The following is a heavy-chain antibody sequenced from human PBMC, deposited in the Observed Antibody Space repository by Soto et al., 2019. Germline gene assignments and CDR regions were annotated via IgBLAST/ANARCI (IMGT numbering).Heavy chain of an antibody. CDR1: GFTFSSYA. Sequence: GGSLRLSCAASGFTFSSYAMSWVRQAPGKGLEWVSAISGSGGSTYYADSVKGRFTISRDNSKNTLYLQMNSLRAEDTAVYYCAKCLLTTTYYYDSSGYYYPDYYYYGMDVWGQGTTVTVSS. V-gene: IGHV3-23*01. D-gene: IGHD3-22*01. CDR2: ISGSGGST. CDR3: AKCLLTTTYYYDSSGYYYPDYYYYGMDV. J-gene: IGHJ6*02.